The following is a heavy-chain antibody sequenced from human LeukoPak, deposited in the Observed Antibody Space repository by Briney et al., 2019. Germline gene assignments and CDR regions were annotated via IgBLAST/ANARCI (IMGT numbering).Heavy chain of an antibody. CDR1: GGSISSYY. V-gene: IGHV4-4*07. J-gene: IGHJ3*02. CDR2: IYTSGGT. Sequence: KPSETLSLTCTVSGGSISSYYWSWIRQPAGKGLEWIGRIYTSGGTNYNPSLKSRVTMSVDTSKNQFSLKLSSVTAADTAVYYCARDVAAAGMGDDAFDIWGQGTMVTVSS. D-gene: IGHD6-13*01. CDR3: ARDVAAAGMGDDAFDI.